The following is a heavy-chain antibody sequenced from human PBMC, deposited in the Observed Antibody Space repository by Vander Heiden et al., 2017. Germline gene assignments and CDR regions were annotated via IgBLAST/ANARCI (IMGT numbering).Heavy chain of an antibody. J-gene: IGHJ3*02. V-gene: IGHV4-4*07. CDR1: GGSISSYY. D-gene: IGHD6-19*01. CDR2: IYTSGST. Sequence: QVQLQESGPGLVKPSETLSLPCTVSGGSISSYYWSWIRQPAGKGLEWIGRIYTSGSTNYNPSLKSRVTMSVDTSKNQFSLKLSSVTAADTAVYYCAREGQWLVRGAFDIWGQGTMVTVSS. CDR3: AREGQWLVRGAFDI.